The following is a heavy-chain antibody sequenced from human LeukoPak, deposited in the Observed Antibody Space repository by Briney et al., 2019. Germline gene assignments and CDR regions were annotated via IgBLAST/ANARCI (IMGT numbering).Heavy chain of an antibody. CDR3: ARDIQLST. Sequence: PGGSLRLSCAASGFTFSGSAMSWVRQAPGEGLEWVPLISYTGANTYYTDSVRGRFTISRDNSKDTLFLQMNSLRAEDTAIYYCARDIQLSTWGLGTMVTVSS. CDR1: GFTFSGSA. V-gene: IGHV3-23*01. D-gene: IGHD5-24*01. J-gene: IGHJ3*01. CDR2: ISYTGANT.